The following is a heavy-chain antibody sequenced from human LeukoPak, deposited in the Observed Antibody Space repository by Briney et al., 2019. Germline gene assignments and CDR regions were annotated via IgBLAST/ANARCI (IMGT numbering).Heavy chain of an antibody. CDR1: GYSFTSHY. Sequence: ASVKVSCKASGYSFTSHYMHWVRQAPGQGLEWLGLINPSGSSTLYAQKFQGRVTITADESTSTAYMELSSLRSEDTAVYFCTRARDSGGYRNFDYWGQGTLVTVSS. CDR2: INPSGSST. D-gene: IGHD4-23*01. J-gene: IGHJ4*02. V-gene: IGHV1-46*01. CDR3: TRARDSGGYRNFDY.